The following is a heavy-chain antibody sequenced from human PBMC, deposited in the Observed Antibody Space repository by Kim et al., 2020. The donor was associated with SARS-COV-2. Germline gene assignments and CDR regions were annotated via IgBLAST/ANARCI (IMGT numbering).Heavy chain of an antibody. Sequence: ASVKVSCKVSGYTLTELSMHWVRQAPGKGLEWMGGFDPEDGETIYAQKFQGRVTMTEDTSTDTAYMELSSLRSEDTAVYYCATEGPGAYYYDSSGYYYFDYWGQGTLVTVSS. CDR2: FDPEDGET. J-gene: IGHJ4*02. V-gene: IGHV1-24*01. CDR1: GYTLTELS. CDR3: ATEGPGAYYYDSSGYYYFDY. D-gene: IGHD3-22*01.